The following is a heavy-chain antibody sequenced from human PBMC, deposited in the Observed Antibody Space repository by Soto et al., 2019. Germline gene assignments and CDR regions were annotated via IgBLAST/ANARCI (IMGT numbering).Heavy chain of an antibody. CDR3: ASERMVFGVVPYNWFDP. D-gene: IGHD3-3*01. CDR1: GGSISSYY. Sequence: SETLSLTCTVSGGSISSYYWSWIRQPPGKGLEWIGYIYYGGSTNYNPSLKSRVTISVDTSKNQFSLKLSSVTAADTAVYYCASERMVFGVVPYNWFDPWGQSTLVTAS. V-gene: IGHV4-59*01. CDR2: IYYGGST. J-gene: IGHJ5*02.